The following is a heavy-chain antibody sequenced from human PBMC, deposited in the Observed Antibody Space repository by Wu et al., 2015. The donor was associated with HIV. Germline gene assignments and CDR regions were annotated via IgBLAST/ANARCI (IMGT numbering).Heavy chain of an antibody. CDR1: GYTLSKLS. J-gene: IGHJ1*01. D-gene: IGHD3-10*01. V-gene: IGHV1-24*01. Sequence: HDQLVQSGAEVKKPGASVKVSCKVSGYTLSKLSVHWVRQAPGKGLEWMGGSDPEDGETVYAQKFQGRVTLTEDTSTDTAYMELTRLRSEDTAVYYCARGDMEITYGSGQSSFQHWGQGTLVTVSS. CDR3: ARGDMEITYGSGQSSFQH. CDR2: SDPEDGET.